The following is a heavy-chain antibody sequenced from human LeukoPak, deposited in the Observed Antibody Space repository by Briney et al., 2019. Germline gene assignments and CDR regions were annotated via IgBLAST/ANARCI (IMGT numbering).Heavy chain of an antibody. V-gene: IGHV4-59*01. Sequence: PSETLSLTCTVSGGSISSYYCSWIRQPPGKGLEWIGYIYYSGSTNYNPSLKSRVTISVDTSKNQFSLKLSSVTAADTAVYYCARGYLTEGGATARRVHYMDVAGKGTTVTVSS. CDR1: GGSISSYY. D-gene: IGHD5-12*01. CDR2: IYYSGST. J-gene: IGHJ6*03. CDR3: ARGYLTEGGATARRVHYMDV.